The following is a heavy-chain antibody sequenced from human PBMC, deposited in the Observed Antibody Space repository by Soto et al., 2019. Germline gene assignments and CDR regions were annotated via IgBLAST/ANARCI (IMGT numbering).Heavy chain of an antibody. Sequence: QVQLVQSGAEVKKPGSSVKVSCKASGGTFSSYTISWVRQAPGQGLEWMGRIIPILGIANYAQKFQGRVTITADKSTSTAYMELSSLRSEDTAVYYCALEGVNMVRGVGGYYGMDVWGQGTTVTVSS. CDR2: IIPILGIA. CDR1: GGTFSSYT. J-gene: IGHJ6*02. CDR3: ALEGVNMVRGVGGYYGMDV. D-gene: IGHD3-10*01. V-gene: IGHV1-69*02.